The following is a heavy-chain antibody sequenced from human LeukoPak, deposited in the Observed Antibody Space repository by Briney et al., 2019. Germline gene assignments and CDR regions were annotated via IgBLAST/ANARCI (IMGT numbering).Heavy chain of an antibody. CDR2: IYYSGST. Sequence: GSLRLSCAASGFTFSSYAMSWVRQPPGKGLEWIGSIYYSGSTYYNPSLKSRVTISVDTSKNQFSLKLSSVTAADTAVYYCAMGTITDYYYYMDVWGKGTTVTVSS. CDR3: AMGTITDYYYYMDV. J-gene: IGHJ6*03. CDR1: GFTFSSYA. V-gene: IGHV4-38-2*01. D-gene: IGHD5-12*01.